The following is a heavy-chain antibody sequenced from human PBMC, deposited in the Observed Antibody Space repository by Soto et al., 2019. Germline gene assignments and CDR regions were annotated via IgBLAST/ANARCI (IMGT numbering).Heavy chain of an antibody. CDR1: RYIFANYW. CDR3: ASLSRLGPQSAFDY. V-gene: IGHV5-51*01. Sequence: PGESLKISCSASRYIFANYWIGWVRQMPGKGLEWMGIIYGVDSDTKYSQSFQGQVTISADKSIFTAYLQWRSLKASDTAIYYCASLSRLGPQSAFDYWGRGTLVTVSS. J-gene: IGHJ4*02. D-gene: IGHD1-26*01. CDR2: IYGVDSDT.